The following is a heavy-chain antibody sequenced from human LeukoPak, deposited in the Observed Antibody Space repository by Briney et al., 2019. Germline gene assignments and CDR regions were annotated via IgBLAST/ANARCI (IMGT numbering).Heavy chain of an antibody. D-gene: IGHD3-9*01. V-gene: IGHV4-39*01. CDR1: GGSISSSSYY. CDR3: ASHGEGVLRYFAWLGPGDY. CDR2: IYYSGST. J-gene: IGHJ4*02. Sequence: PSETLSLTCTVSGGSISSSSYYWGWIRQPPGKGLEWIGSIYYSGSTYYNPSLKSRVTISVDTSKKQFSLKLSSLTAADTAGYYCASHGEGVLRYFAWLGPGDYWGQGPLVTVSS.